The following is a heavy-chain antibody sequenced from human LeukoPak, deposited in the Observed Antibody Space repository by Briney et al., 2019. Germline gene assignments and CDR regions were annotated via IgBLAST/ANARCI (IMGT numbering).Heavy chain of an antibody. Sequence: GGSLRLSCAASGFTVSSNYMSWVRQAPGKGLEWVSVLYSGGSTFYADSVKGRFTISRENSKNTLYLQMNSLRAEDTAVYYCASMYFSQYLQHWGQGTLVTVSS. V-gene: IGHV3-53*01. CDR2: LYSGGST. CDR3: ASMYFSQYLQH. J-gene: IGHJ1*01. CDR1: GFTVSSNY. D-gene: IGHD2-8*01.